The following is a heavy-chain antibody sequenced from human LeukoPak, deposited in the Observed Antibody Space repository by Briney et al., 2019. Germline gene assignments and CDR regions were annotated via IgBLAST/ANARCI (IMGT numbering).Heavy chain of an antibody. CDR1: GYTFTSYY. V-gene: IGHV1-46*01. Sequence: ASVKVSCKASGYTFTSYYMHWVRQAPGQGLEWMGIINPSGGSTSYAQKFQGRVTMTRDTSTSTVYMELSSLRSEDTAVYYCARALPSIAAAGNWFDHWGQGTLVTVSS. J-gene: IGHJ5*02. D-gene: IGHD6-13*01. CDR3: ARALPSIAAAGNWFDH. CDR2: INPSGGST.